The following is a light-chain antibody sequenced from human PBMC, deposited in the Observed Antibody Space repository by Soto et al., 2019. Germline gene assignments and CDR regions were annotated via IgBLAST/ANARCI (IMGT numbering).Light chain of an antibody. CDR2: GAS. CDR1: QSVTSSY. J-gene: IGKJ1*01. Sequence: EIVLTQSPGPLSLSPGERATLTCRASQSVTSSYLAWYQQKLGQAPRLLIYGASSRATGIPDRLSGSGSGTDFTLTISRLEPEDFAVYYCHQYGSAPWTFGQGTKVEIK. CDR3: HQYGSAPWT. V-gene: IGKV3-20*01.